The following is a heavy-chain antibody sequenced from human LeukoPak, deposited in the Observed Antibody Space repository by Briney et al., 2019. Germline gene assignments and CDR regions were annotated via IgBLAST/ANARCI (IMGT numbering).Heavy chain of an antibody. Sequence: GGSLRLSCAASGFTFSSYAMSWVRQAPGKGLEWVSAISGSGGSTYYADSMKGRFTISRDNFKNTLYLEMNSLRAEDTAVYYCAKGVTDTYYYDSSGDYFDYWGQGTLVTVSS. CDR2: ISGSGGST. D-gene: IGHD3-22*01. CDR3: AKGVTDTYYYDSSGDYFDY. V-gene: IGHV3-23*01. CDR1: GFTFSSYA. J-gene: IGHJ4*02.